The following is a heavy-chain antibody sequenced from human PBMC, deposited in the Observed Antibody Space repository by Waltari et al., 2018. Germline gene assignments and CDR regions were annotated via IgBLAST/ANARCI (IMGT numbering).Heavy chain of an antibody. V-gene: IGHV3-21*01. D-gene: IGHD6-6*01. CDR1: GFTFSSYS. CDR3: ARPFSSSSGYFDY. CDR2: ISSSSSYI. J-gene: IGHJ4*02. Sequence: EVQLVESGGGLVKPGGSLRLSCAASGFTFSSYSMNWVRQAPGKGLEWVSSISSSSSYIYYEDSVKGRFTISRDNAKNSLYLQMNSLRAEDTAVYYCARPFSSSSGYFDYWGQGTLVTVSS.